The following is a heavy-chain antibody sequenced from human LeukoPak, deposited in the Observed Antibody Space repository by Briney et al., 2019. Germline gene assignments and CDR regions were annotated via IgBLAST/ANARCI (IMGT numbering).Heavy chain of an antibody. Sequence: PGGSLRLSCAASGFTFSSSAMNWIRQSPGKGLEWVSGISAGSGGIYYADSVRGRFTISRDNSKNTLYLQMNSLRAEDTAVYFCAKDIRQWYSSSYAYWGQGTLVTVSS. CDR3: AKDIRQWYSSSYAY. V-gene: IGHV3-23*01. CDR2: ISAGSGGI. J-gene: IGHJ4*02. CDR1: GFTFSSSA. D-gene: IGHD6-13*01.